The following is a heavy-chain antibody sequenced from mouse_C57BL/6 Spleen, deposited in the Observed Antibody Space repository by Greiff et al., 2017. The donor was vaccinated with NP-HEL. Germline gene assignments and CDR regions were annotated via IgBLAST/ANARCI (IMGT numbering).Heavy chain of an antibody. CDR1: GFNIKDDY. CDR2: IDPENGDT. Sequence: EVQLQQSGAELVRPGASVKLSCTASGFNIKDDYMHWVKQRPEQGLEWIGWIDPENGDTEYASKFQGKATITADTSSNTAYLQLSSLTSEDTAVYYCTTDQLRLRGDYLDYWGQGTTLTVSS. D-gene: IGHD3-2*02. CDR3: TTDQLRLRGDYLDY. J-gene: IGHJ2*01. V-gene: IGHV14-4*01.